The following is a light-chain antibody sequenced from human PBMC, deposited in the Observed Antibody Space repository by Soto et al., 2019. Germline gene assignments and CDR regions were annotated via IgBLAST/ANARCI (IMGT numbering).Light chain of an antibody. J-gene: IGLJ2*01. Sequence: QSVLTQPPSASGSPGQSVTIACTGTSSDVGGYKYVSWYQQHPGKAPKLMIYEVNKPPSGVPDRFSGSKSGHTASLTVSGLQADDEADYFCSSYAGRNIVLFGGGTKLTAL. CDR1: SSDVGGYKY. CDR3: SSYAGRNIVL. CDR2: EVN. V-gene: IGLV2-8*01.